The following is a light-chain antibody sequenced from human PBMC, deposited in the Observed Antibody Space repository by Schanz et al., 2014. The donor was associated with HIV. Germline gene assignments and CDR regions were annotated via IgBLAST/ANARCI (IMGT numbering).Light chain of an antibody. V-gene: IGKV3-15*01. CDR3: QQADSFPPT. CDR2: GAS. CDR1: QSVSNN. J-gene: IGKJ4*01. Sequence: EIVMTQSPATLSVSPGERATLSCRASQSVSNNLAWYQQKPGQAPRLLISGASTRATGIPARFSGSGSGTDFTLTISSLQSEDFAAYYCQQADSFPPTFGGGTKVEI.